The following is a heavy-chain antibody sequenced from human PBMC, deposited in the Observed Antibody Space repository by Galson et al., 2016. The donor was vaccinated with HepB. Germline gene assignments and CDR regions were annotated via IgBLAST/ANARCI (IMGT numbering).Heavy chain of an antibody. CDR3: AKRHYYGSGSFDY. J-gene: IGHJ4*02. CDR2: VCYSGGST. D-gene: IGHD3-10*01. V-gene: IGHV3-23*01. Sequence: SLRLSCAASGFTFSNYGVSWVRQAPGKGLEWVSTVCYSGGSTYYADSVKGRFTISRDNSKHTLFLQMNSLRVEDAAIYYCAKRHYYGSGSFDYWGQGTLVTVSS. CDR1: GFTFSNYG.